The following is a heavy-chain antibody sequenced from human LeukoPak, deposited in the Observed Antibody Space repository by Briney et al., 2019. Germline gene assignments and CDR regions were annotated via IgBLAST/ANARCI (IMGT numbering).Heavy chain of an antibody. CDR1: GNTFTAYC. J-gene: IGHJ4*02. V-gene: IGHV1-2*02. CDR2: INPNSGAT. D-gene: IGHD6-19*01. Sequence: ASVKVSCKASGNTFTAYCLHWVRQAPGQGLEWMGWINPNSGATNYAQKFQGRVTMTRDTSISTAYMELSRLRSDDTAVYYCARDSLPLPHIGLADADYWGQGTLVTVSS. CDR3: ARDSLPLPHIGLADADY.